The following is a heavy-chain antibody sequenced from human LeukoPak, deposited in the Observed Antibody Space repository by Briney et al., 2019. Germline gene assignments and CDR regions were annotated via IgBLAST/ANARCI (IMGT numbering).Heavy chain of an antibody. CDR3: ARGPRYCTNGVCYTATLY. V-gene: IGHV1-8*03. D-gene: IGHD2-8*01. CDR2: MNPNSGNT. Sequence: ASVKISCKASGYTFTSYDINWVRQATGQGLEWMGWMNPNSGNTGYAQKFQGRVTITRNTSISTAYMELSSLRSEDTAVYYCARGPRYCTNGVCYTATLYWGQGTLVTVSS. CDR1: GYTFTSYD. J-gene: IGHJ4*02.